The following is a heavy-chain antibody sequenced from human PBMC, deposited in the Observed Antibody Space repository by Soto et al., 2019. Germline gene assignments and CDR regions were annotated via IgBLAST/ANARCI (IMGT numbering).Heavy chain of an antibody. J-gene: IGHJ5*01. D-gene: IGHD3-3*01. V-gene: IGHV1-69*13. CDR2: FIPVYRTL. CDR3: ATGVIWIGYFTVDS. CDR1: GGSFGKSA. Sequence: RASVKVSCKASGGSFGKSAINWVRQTPGQGLEWLGGFIPVYRTLNYAQKFQGRVTITADESTGTAYMTLSSLASDDTAVYYCATGVIWIGYFTVDSWGQGTPVTVSS.